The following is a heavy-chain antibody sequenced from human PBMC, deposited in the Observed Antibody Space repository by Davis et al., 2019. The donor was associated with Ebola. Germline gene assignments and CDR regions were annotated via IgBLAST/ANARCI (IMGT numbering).Heavy chain of an antibody. CDR1: GFRLDDCG. CDR2: ISGNGAGT. CDR3: TKNFVATLVLDS. Sequence: PGGSLRLSCAASGFRLDDCGMQWVRQAPGKGLDWVSRISGNGAGTYYADSVKGRFTISRDNSKNTLYLQMNSLRAEDTALYYRTKNFVATLVLDSWGQGTLVTVSS. D-gene: IGHD5-12*01. J-gene: IGHJ4*02. V-gene: IGHV3-23*01.